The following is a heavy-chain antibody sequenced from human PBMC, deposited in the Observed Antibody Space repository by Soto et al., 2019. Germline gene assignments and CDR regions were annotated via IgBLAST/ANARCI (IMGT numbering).Heavy chain of an antibody. D-gene: IGHD6-6*01. J-gene: IGHJ4*02. V-gene: IGHV5-51*01. CDR3: ARLHYSSSFSVY. Sequence: PVESLKISCQPSGNSFTTHWIGCFRQMPGKGLEWMGLIYPGDSHVRYGPSFQGQVTISIDRSTTSAYLQWSSLKASDTAIYYCARLHYSSSFSVYWGQGTLVTVSS. CDR1: GNSFTTHW. CDR2: IYPGDSHV.